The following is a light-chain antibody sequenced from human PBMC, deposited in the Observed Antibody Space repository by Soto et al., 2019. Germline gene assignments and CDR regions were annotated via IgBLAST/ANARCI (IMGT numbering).Light chain of an antibody. CDR1: SSDVGGYNY. Sequence: QSVLTQPRSVSGSPGQSVTISCTGTSSDVGGYNYVSWYQQHPGKAPKLIIYDVTKRPSGVPDRFSGSKSGNTASLTISGLQAEDEADYYCCSYAGTYPLWVFGGGPKLTVL. J-gene: IGLJ3*02. CDR2: DVT. V-gene: IGLV2-11*01. CDR3: CSYAGTYPLWV.